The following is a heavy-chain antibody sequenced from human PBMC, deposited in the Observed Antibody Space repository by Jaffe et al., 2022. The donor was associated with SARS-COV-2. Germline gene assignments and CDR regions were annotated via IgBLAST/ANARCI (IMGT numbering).Heavy chain of an antibody. CDR1: GFTFSSYG. D-gene: IGHD3-22*01. Sequence: QVQLVESGGGVVQPGGSLRLSCAVSGFTFSSYGIHWVRQAPGKGLEWVAIIWYDGSHKYYADSVEGRFTVSRDNSKNTAFLQMNSLRAEDTAVYYCARHNYYDTGASYYGGVPFDYWGQGTLVTVSS. CDR3: ARHNYYDTGASYYGGVPFDY. V-gene: IGHV3-33*01. CDR2: IWYDGSHK. J-gene: IGHJ4*02.